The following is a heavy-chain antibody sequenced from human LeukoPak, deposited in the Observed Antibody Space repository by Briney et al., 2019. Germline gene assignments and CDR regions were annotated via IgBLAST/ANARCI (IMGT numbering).Heavy chain of an antibody. CDR2: IKEDGRQT. J-gene: IGHJ4*02. CDR3: AREWYDYGGDSEGY. V-gene: IGHV3-7*01. CDR1: GFTFSTYA. D-gene: IGHD4-23*01. Sequence: GGSPRLSCAAFGFTFSTYAMSWVRQAPGRGLEWVASIKEDGRQTHYVDSVKGRFIISRDNSKKSLYLQMNSLRIEDTAVYYCAREWYDYGGDSEGYWGQGTLVTVSS.